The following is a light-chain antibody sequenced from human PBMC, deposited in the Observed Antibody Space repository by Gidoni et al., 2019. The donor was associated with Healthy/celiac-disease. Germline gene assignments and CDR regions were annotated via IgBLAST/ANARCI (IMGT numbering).Light chain of an antibody. CDR3: QQYNSYSS. J-gene: IGKJ2*01. CDR1: QSISSW. V-gene: IGKV1-5*03. Sequence: DIQMNQSPSTLSASVGDRVTITCRASQSISSWLAWYQQKPGKAPKLLIYKAYSLESGVPSRFSGSGSGTEFTLTISSLQPDDFATYYCQQYNSYSSFGQGTKLEIK. CDR2: KAY.